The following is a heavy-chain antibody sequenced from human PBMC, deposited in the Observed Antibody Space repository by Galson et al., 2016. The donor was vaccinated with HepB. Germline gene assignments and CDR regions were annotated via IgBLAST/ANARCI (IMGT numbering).Heavy chain of an antibody. CDR1: GFSFDSYG. J-gene: IGHJ4*02. V-gene: IGHV3-30*18. CDR2: ITYDDTKT. D-gene: IGHD3-3*01. CDR3: AKSAMGWLHLPRPLDF. Sequence: SLRLSCAASGFSFDSYGMHWVRQAPGKGLEWVAVITYDDTKTDYADSVKGRFTISRDNSNKTLFLHMDSLSPEDTALYFCAKSAMGWLHLPRPLDFWGQGALVTVSS.